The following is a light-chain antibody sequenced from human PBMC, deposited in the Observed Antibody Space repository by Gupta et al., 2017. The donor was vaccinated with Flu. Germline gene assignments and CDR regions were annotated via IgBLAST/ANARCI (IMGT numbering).Light chain of an antibody. CDR3: QQCDDWQGT. V-gene: IGKV1-33*01. J-gene: IGKJ1*01. Sequence: PASLSASVGDRVTLTCKARQDIYDYLNWYQQKPGQAPKLLIYDVAYWTADVPARFSGSGSGTDFTLTISSLEPEDTATYYCQQCDDWQGTFGQGTKVEIK. CDR1: QDIYDY. CDR2: DVA.